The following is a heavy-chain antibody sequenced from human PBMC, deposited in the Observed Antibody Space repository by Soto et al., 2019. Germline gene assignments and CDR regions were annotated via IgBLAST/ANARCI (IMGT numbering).Heavy chain of an antibody. Sequence: QVQLVQSGAEVRKPGASVTVSCRSSGDSFNDYYIHWVRQAPGQGFEWMGWINPNGGVTKYAQKFQAWFSMTRDTSIRTVYMQLSRLRSDDTAVYYCARESGGATATLDYYYFYMDVWGTGTTVTVSS. CDR2: INPNGGVT. CDR1: GDSFNDYY. J-gene: IGHJ6*03. V-gene: IGHV1-2*04. D-gene: IGHD5-12*01. CDR3: ARESGGATATLDYYYFYMDV.